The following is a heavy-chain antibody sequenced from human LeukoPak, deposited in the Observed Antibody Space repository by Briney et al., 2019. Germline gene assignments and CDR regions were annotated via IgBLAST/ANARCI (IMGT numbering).Heavy chain of an antibody. CDR1: GFTFSNYG. J-gene: IGHJ6*03. CDR2: ISYDGSNK. V-gene: IGHV3-30*03. Sequence: PGRSLRLSCAVSGFTFSNYGMHWVRQAPGKGLEWVAIISYDGSNKYYADSVKGRFTLSRDNSNNTLFLQMNSLRLEDTAVFYCARHPGDFTGIVNYYYMDVWGKGTTVTVSS. D-gene: IGHD1-26*01. CDR3: ARHPGDFTGIVNYYYMDV.